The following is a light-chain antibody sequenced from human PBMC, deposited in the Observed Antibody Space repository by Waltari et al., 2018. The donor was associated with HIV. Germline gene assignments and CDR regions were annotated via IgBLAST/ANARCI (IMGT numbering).Light chain of an antibody. V-gene: IGLV1-47*01. Sequence: QSALTQPPSTSGTPGQRVTMSCSGSSPNVGRDKVSWYQQLPGTAPKLLIYNDYQRPSGVPDRFSGSKSGTSASLAISGLRSEDEADYYCAAWDNILSGYVFGTGTKVTVL. J-gene: IGLJ1*01. CDR2: NDY. CDR3: AAWDNILSGYV. CDR1: SPNVGRDK.